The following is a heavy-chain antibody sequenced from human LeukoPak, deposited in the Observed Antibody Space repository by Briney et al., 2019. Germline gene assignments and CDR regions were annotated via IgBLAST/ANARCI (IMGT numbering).Heavy chain of an antibody. D-gene: IGHD7-27*01. CDR1: GFTFSSYG. Sequence: GGSLRLSCAASGFTFSSYGMRWVRQAPGKGLEWVTFIQYDGSNKYYADSVKGRSTISTDNSKSTLFLQMNSLRAEDTAVYYCAKGINWGYYFDYWGQGTLVTVSS. J-gene: IGHJ4*02. CDR3: AKGINWGYYFDY. V-gene: IGHV3-30*02. CDR2: IQYDGSNK.